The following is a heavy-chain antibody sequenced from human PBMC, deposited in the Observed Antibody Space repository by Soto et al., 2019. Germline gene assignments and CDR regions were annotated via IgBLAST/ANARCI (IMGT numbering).Heavy chain of an antibody. CDR2: ISWNSGSI. CDR3: AKAGFWSGYYSLVDY. Sequence: EVQLVESGGGLVQPGRSLRLSCGASGFTFDDYAMHWVRQAPGKGLEWVSGISWNSGSIGYADSVKGRFTISRDNAKNSLYLQMNSLRAEDTALYYCAKAGFWSGYYSLVDYWGKGTLVTVSS. CDR1: GFTFDDYA. V-gene: IGHV3-9*01. J-gene: IGHJ4*02. D-gene: IGHD3-3*01.